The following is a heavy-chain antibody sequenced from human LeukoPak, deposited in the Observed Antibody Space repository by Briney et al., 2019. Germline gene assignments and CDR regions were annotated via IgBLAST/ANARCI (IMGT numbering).Heavy chain of an antibody. CDR2: IRSTANGYAT. D-gene: IGHD3-10*01. CDR3: TGNYYGSGSYADFDY. Sequence: GGSLRLSCAASGFTFSGSALLWVRQASGKGLEWVGRIRSTANGYATAYAASVKGRFTISRDDSKNTAYLQMDSLKTEDTAVYYCTGNYYGSGSYADFDYWGQGTLVTVSS. J-gene: IGHJ4*02. V-gene: IGHV3-73*01. CDR1: GFTFSGSA.